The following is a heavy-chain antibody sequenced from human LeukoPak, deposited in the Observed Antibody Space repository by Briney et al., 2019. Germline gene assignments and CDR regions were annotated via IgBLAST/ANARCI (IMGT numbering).Heavy chain of an antibody. Sequence: GGSLRLSCVVSGFTFSSYWMSWVRQAPGKGLEWVANIKQDGSEKYYVDSVKGRFTISRDNAKNSLYLQMNSLRAEDTAVYYCARVRITMVRGVKNNWFDPWGQGTLVTVSS. CDR3: ARVRITMVRGVKNNWFDP. V-gene: IGHV3-7*03. D-gene: IGHD3-10*01. J-gene: IGHJ5*02. CDR1: GFTFSSYW. CDR2: IKQDGSEK.